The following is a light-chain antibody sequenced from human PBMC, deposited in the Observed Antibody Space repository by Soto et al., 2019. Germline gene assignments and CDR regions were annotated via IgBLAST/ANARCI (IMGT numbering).Light chain of an antibody. CDR2: EVN. J-gene: IGLJ3*02. CDR1: SSDVGGFDY. CDR3: SSYAGTNTLV. V-gene: IGLV2-8*01. Sequence: QSVLTQPPSAAGSPGQSVTISCTGTSSDVGGFDYVSWYQQYPGKAPRLMIYEVNERPSGVPDRFSGSKSGNTASLTVSGLRAEDEADYYCSSYAGTNTLVFGGGPKVTVL.